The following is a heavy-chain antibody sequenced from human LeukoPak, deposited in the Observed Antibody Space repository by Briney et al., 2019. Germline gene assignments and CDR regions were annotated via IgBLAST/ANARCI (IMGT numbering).Heavy chain of an antibody. D-gene: IGHD6-13*01. Sequence: GASVKVSCKASGYTFTSYAMHWVRQAPGQRLEWMGWINAGNGNTKYSQKLQGRVTMTTDTSTSTAYMELRSLRSDDTAVYYCAREMENAAAGHDAFDIWGQGTMVTVSS. CDR1: GYTFTSYA. V-gene: IGHV1-3*01. CDR3: AREMENAAAGHDAFDI. J-gene: IGHJ3*02. CDR2: INAGNGNT.